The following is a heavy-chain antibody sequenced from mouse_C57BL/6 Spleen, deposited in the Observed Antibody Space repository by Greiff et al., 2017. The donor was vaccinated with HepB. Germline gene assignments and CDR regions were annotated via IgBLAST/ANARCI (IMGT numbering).Heavy chain of an antibody. V-gene: IGHV1-39*01. CDR2: INPNYGTT. Sequence: VQLKESGPELVKPGASVKISCKASGYSFTDYNMNWVKQSNGKSLEWIGVINPNYGTTSYNQKFKGKATLTVDQSSSTAYMQLNSLTSEDSAVYYCARRVTTVVALYYYAMDYWGQGTSVTVSS. CDR1: GYSFTDYN. J-gene: IGHJ4*01. D-gene: IGHD1-1*01. CDR3: ARRVTTVVALYYYAMDY.